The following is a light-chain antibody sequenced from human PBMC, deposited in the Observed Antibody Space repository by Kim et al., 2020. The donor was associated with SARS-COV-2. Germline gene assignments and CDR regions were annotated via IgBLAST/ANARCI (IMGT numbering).Light chain of an antibody. CDR2: EAS. CDR3: QQYGHSWT. V-gene: IGKV3-20*01. Sequence: LSPGESATLSCRASQSVGSNLLAWFQQKPGQAPRLLIYEASIRATGIPDRFSGSGSGTDFTLTISRLEPEDFAVYHCQQYGHSWTFGQGTKVDIK. CDR1: QSVGSNL. J-gene: IGKJ1*01.